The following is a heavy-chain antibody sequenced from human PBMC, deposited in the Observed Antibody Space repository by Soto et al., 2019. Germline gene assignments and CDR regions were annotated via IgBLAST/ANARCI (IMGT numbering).Heavy chain of an antibody. J-gene: IGHJ3*02. D-gene: IGHD1-26*01. CDR3: ARDPGSGSYFEAFDI. V-gene: IGHV3-48*02. CDR1: GFTFSGYS. CDR2: ISSRSSTI. Sequence: AGSLTLSCAASGFTFSGYSMNWVRQAPGKGLEWVSYISSRSSTIYYADSVKGRFTIPRDNAKNSLYLQMNSLRDEDTAVYYCARDPGSGSYFEAFDIWGQGTMVTVS.